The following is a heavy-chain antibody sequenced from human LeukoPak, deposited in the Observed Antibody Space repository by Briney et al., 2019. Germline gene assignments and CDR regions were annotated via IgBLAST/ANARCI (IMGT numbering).Heavy chain of an antibody. CDR2: IYYSGST. CDR1: GGSISSYY. D-gene: IGHD5-12*01. CDR3: ARHKGGYDSLFDY. J-gene: IGHJ4*02. Sequence: PSETLSLTCTVSGGSISSYYWSWIRQPPGKGLEWIGYIYYSGSTNYNPSLKSRVTISVDTSKNQFSLKLSSVTAADTAVYYCARHKGGYDSLFDYWGQGTLVTVSS. V-gene: IGHV4-59*08.